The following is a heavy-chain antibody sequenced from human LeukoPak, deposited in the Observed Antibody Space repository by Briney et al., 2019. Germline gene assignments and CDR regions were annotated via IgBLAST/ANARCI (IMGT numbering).Heavy chain of an antibody. CDR3: ARPATGTNAFDI. D-gene: IGHD6-13*01. CDR2: TYPGDSST. CDR1: GYSFTTYW. V-gene: IGHV5-51*01. Sequence: GESLKISCKGSGYSFTTYWIGWVRQMPGKGLEWMGITYPGDSSTRYSPSFQGQVTFSADKSVSTAYLQWDSLKASDTAIYYCARPATGTNAFDIWGHGTLVTVSS. J-gene: IGHJ3*02.